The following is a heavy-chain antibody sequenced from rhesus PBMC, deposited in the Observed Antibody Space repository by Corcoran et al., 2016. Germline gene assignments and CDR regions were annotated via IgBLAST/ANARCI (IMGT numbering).Heavy chain of an antibody. CDR3: ASGYGSYHPGY. CDR2: IYGSVWST. D-gene: IGHD3-16*01. J-gene: IGHJ4*01. Sequence: QVQLQESGPAVVKPSATLSLTCAVSGGSISSSSWWRWIRQSPGKGLEWIGGIYGSVWSTEYNPSLKSRVTISIATSKNQFSLKLSSVTAADTAVYYCASGYGSYHPGYWGQGVLVTVSS. CDR1: GGSISSSSW. V-gene: IGHV4-93*02.